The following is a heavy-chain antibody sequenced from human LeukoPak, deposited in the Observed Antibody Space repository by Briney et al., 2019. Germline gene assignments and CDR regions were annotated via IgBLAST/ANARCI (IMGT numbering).Heavy chain of an antibody. J-gene: IGHJ4*02. CDR2: ISSSSSTI. CDR1: GFTFSSYS. D-gene: IGHD5-18*01. V-gene: IGHV3-48*02. CDR3: ARDVNTPVVYFDS. Sequence: GGSLRLSCAASGFTFSSYSMNWVRQAPGKGLEWVSYISSSSSTIYYAASVKGRFTISRDDAKNSLYLQMDSLRDDDTAIYYCARDVNTPVVYFDSWGQGTLVTVS.